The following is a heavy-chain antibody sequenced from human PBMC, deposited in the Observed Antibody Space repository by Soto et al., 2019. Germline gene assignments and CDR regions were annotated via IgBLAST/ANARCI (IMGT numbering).Heavy chain of an antibody. D-gene: IGHD4-17*01. V-gene: IGHV3-23*01. J-gene: IGHJ6*02. CDR2: ISGSGGTT. CDR1: GFTFGSHA. CDR3: AADSQQVGYGTLYNYFYGMDV. Sequence: QAGGSLRLSCTVSGFTFGSHAMSWVRQAPGKGLECVSGISGSGGTTFYADSAKGRFTISRDNSKKTLYLQMNSLRPEDTAVYYCAADSQQVGYGTLYNYFYGMDVWGQGTTVTVSS.